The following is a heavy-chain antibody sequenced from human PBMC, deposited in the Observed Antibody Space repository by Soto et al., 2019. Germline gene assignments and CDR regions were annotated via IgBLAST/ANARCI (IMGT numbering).Heavy chain of an antibody. V-gene: IGHV3-74*01. Sequence: EVQLVESGGGLVQPGGSLRLSCAASGFTFFAYWIHWVRQVPGKWLVWVSRINSDGSHTSYADSVRGRFTISRDNSKNTVYLQMNSLTAEDSAVYYCAKEGYYGEYAGENWLDSWGQGSLVTVSS. D-gene: IGHD4-17*01. CDR2: INSDGSHT. J-gene: IGHJ5*01. CDR3: AKEGYYGEYAGENWLDS. CDR1: GFTFFAYW.